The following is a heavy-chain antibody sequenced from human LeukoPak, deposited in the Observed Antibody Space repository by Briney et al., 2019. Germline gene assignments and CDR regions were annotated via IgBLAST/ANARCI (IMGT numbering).Heavy chain of an antibody. D-gene: IGHD3-10*01. CDR2: IIPILGIA. CDR3: ASKRGYGSGSYYTDYYYYGMDV. CDR1: GGTFSSYA. Sequence: GASVKVSCKASGGTFSSYAISWVRQAPGHGLEWRGRIIPILGIANYAQKFQGRVTITADKSTSTAYMELSSLRSEDTAVYYCASKRGYGSGSYYTDYYYYGMDVWGQGTTVTVSS. J-gene: IGHJ6*02. V-gene: IGHV1-69*04.